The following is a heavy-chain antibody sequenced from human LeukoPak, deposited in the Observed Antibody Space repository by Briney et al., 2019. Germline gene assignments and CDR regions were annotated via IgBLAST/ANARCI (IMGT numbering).Heavy chain of an antibody. CDR1: GFTFSSYA. J-gene: IGHJ4*02. CDR3: AKDNYDILTGYRSRIV. D-gene: IGHD3-9*01. CDR2: ISGSGGST. V-gene: IGHV3-23*01. Sequence: GGSLRLSCAASGFTFSSYAMSWVRQAPGKGLEWVSAISGSGGSTYYADSVKGRLTISRDNSKNTLYLQMNSLRAEGTAVYYCAKDNYDILTGYRSRIVWGQGTLVTVSS.